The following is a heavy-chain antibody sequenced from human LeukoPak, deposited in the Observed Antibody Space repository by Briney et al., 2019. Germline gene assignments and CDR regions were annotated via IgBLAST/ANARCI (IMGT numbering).Heavy chain of an antibody. V-gene: IGHV4-39*01. CDR3: ASANSGSYWGFSY. Sequence: SETLSLTCTVSGDSISSSNCYWGWIRQPPGKGLEWIGSIYFSGGTYYNASLKSRVTISVDTSKNQFSLKLSSVTAADTAVYYCASANSGSYWGFSYWGQGTLVTVSS. J-gene: IGHJ4*02. CDR1: GDSISSSNCY. CDR2: IYFSGGT. D-gene: IGHD1-26*01.